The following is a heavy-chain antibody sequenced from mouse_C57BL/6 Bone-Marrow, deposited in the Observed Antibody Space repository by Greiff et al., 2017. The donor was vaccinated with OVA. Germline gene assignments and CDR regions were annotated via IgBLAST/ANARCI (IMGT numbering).Heavy chain of an antibody. V-gene: IGHV1-55*01. Sequence: VQLQQPGAELVKPGASVKMSCKASGYTFTSYWITWVKQRPGQGLEWIGDIYPGSGSTNYNEKFKSKATLTVDTSSSTAYMQLSSLTSEDSAVYYCEGSPYTTGVLFDYWGQGTTLTVSS. J-gene: IGHJ2*01. CDR2: IYPGSGST. CDR3: EGSPYTTGVLFDY. D-gene: IGHD1-1*01. CDR1: GYTFTSYW.